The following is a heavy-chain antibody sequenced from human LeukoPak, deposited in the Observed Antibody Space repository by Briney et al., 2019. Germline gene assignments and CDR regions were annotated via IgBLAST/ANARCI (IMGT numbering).Heavy chain of an antibody. CDR1: GGTFSSYA. J-gene: IGHJ6*03. Sequence: GASVKVSCKASGGTFSSYAISWVRQAPGQGLEWMGGIIPIFGTANYAQKFQGRVTITADKSTSTAYMELSSLRSEDTAVYYCAVVDTAMVKYYYYYMDVWGKGTTVTVSS. CDR3: AVVDTAMVKYYYYYMDV. CDR2: IIPIFGTA. D-gene: IGHD5-18*01. V-gene: IGHV1-69*06.